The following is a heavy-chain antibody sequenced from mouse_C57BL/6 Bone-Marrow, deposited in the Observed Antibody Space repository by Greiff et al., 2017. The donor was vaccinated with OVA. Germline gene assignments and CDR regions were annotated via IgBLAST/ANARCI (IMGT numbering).Heavy chain of an antibody. D-gene: IGHD4-1*02. V-gene: IGHV1-64*01. CDR3: ARSNWDVDY. CDR2: IHPNSGST. CDR1: GYTFTSYW. J-gene: IGHJ2*01. Sequence: VQLQQSGTVLARPGASVKMSCKPSGYTFTSYWMHWVKQRPGQGLEWIGMIHPNSGSTNYNEKFKSKATLTVDKSSSTAYMQLSSLTSEDSAVYYCARSNWDVDYWGQGTTLTVSS.